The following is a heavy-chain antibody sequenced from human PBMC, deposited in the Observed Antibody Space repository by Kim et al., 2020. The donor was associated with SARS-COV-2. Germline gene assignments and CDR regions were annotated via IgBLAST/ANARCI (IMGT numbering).Heavy chain of an antibody. J-gene: IGHJ4*02. CDR3: ARGSPDCSSTSCYDY. CDR1: GGSFSGYY. V-gene: IGHV4-34*01. D-gene: IGHD2-2*01. Sequence: SETLSLTCAVYGGSFSGYYWSWIRQPPGKGLEWIGEINHSGSTNYNPSLKSRVTISVDTSKNQFSLKLSSVTAADTAVYYCARGSPDCSSTSCYDYWGQGTLVTVSS. CDR2: INHSGST.